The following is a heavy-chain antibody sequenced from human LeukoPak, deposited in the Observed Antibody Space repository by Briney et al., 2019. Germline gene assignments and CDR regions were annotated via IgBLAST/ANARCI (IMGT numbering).Heavy chain of an antibody. V-gene: IGHV3-23*01. CDR3: ARDRGYSYGNNWFDP. Sequence: HPGGSLRLSCAASGFTFSSYAMSWVRQAPGKGLEWVSAISGSGGSTYYADSVKGRFTISRDNSKNTLYLQMNSLRAEDTAVYYCARDRGYSYGNNWFDPWGQGTLVTVSS. D-gene: IGHD5-18*01. J-gene: IGHJ5*02. CDR2: ISGSGGST. CDR1: GFTFSSYA.